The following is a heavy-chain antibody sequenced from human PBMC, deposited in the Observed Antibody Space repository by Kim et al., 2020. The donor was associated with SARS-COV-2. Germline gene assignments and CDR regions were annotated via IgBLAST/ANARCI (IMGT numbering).Heavy chain of an antibody. CDR1: GLTFSSYG. V-gene: IGHV3-30*18. D-gene: IGHD1-26*01. Sequence: GGSLRLSCAASGLTFSSYGMHWVRQAPGRGLEWVAVISYDGSNKYYADSLKGRFTISRDNSKNTLYVQMNSLRAEDTAVYYCAKDPSGSHYYYGMDVWGQGTTVTVSS. CDR2: ISYDGSNK. CDR3: AKDPSGSHYYYGMDV. J-gene: IGHJ6*02.